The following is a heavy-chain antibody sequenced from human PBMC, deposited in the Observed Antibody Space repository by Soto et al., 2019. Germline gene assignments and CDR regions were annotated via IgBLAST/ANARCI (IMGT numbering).Heavy chain of an antibody. CDR2: IYYSGST. J-gene: IGHJ4*02. CDR1: GGSISSYY. CDR3: ARIPVNWNQIDY. V-gene: IGHV4-59*01. Sequence: SETLSLTCTVSGGSISSYYWSWIRQPPGKGLEWIGYIYYSGSTNYNPSLKSRVTISVDTSKNQFSLKLSSVTAADTAVYYCARIPVNWNQIDYWGQGTLVTVSS. D-gene: IGHD1-1*01.